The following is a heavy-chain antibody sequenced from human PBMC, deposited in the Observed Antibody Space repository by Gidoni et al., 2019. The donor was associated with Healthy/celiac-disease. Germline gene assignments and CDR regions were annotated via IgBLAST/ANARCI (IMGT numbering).Heavy chain of an antibody. V-gene: IGHV1-69*01. D-gene: IGHD3-10*01. Sequence: QVQLVQSGAEVKKPGSSVKVSCKASGGTFSSYAISWVRQAPGQGLEWMGGIIPIFGTANYAQKFQGRVTITADESTSTAYMELSSLRSEDTAVYYCARQYYYGSGSYYYWFDHWGQGTLVTVSS. CDR3: ARQYYYGSGSYYYWFDH. CDR2: IIPIFGTA. CDR1: GGTFSSYA. J-gene: IGHJ5*02.